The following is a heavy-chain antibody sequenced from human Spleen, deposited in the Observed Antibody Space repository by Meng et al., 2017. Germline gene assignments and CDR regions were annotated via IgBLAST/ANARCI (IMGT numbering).Heavy chain of an antibody. V-gene: IGHV4-34*01. CDR1: GGSFSGYY. Sequence: SQTLSLTCAVYGGSFSGYYWSWIRQPPGKGLEWIGEINHSGSTNYNPSLKSRVTISVDTSKNQFSLKLSSVTAADTAVYYCARGIYYYYDSSGYSRAFDIWGQGTMVTVSS. J-gene: IGHJ3*02. D-gene: IGHD3-22*01. CDR3: ARGIYYYYDSSGYSRAFDI. CDR2: INHSGST.